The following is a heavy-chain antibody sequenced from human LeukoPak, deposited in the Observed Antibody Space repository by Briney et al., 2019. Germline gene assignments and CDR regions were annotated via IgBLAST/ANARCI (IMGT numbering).Heavy chain of an antibody. CDR1: VFNFGTHA. CDR2: IWRGGNYK. Sequence: GGSLRLSCSASVFNFGTHAMHWVRQAPGKGLEWVAMIWRGGNYKFYADSVKARFRFSRDDSRSDLSLQMDSLGVEDTALYYCVIDPPDSGWAFWSWGQGALVTVSS. CDR3: VIDPPDSGWAFWS. V-gene: IGHV3-33*01. D-gene: IGHD6-19*01. J-gene: IGHJ5*02.